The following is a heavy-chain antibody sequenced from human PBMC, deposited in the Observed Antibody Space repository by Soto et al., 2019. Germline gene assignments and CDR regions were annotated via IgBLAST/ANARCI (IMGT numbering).Heavy chain of an antibody. CDR2: ISYDGSNK. CDR1: GFTFSSYA. D-gene: IGHD4-17*01. V-gene: IGHV3-30-3*01. CDR3: ARDSYGDHPVY. Sequence: VQLVESGGGVVQPGRSLRLSCAASGFTFSSYAMHWVRQAPGKGLEWVAVISYDGSNKYYADSVKGRFTISRDNSKNTLYLQMNSLRAEDTAVYYCARDSYGDHPVYWGQGTLVTVSS. J-gene: IGHJ4*02.